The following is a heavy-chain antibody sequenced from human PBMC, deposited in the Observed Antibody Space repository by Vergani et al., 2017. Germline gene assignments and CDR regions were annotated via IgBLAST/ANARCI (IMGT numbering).Heavy chain of an antibody. J-gene: IGHJ4*02. CDR2: ITPGGST. CDR3: ARTSSISGSYYNGEWDY. D-gene: IGHD3-10*01. V-gene: IGHV1-46*03. CDR1: GYTFTNHH. Sequence: QVQLVQSGAEVKKPGASVKVSCKASGYTFTNHHLHWVRQAPGQGLEWMGIITPGGSTDYGPKFQGRATMTRDTSTRTVYMDLTGLRSDETAMYYCARTSSISGSYYNGEWDYWGQGTLVVVSS.